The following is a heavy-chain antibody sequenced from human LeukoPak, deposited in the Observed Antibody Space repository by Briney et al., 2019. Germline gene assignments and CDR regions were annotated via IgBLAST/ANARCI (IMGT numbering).Heavy chain of an antibody. CDR3: ARDTIAEAGIPPYYYYGMDV. V-gene: IGHV4-59*01. CDR2: IYYSGST. CDR1: GGSISSYY. Sequence: SETLSLTCTVSGGSISSYYWSWIRQPPGKGLEWIGYIYYSGSTNYNPSLKSRVTISVDTSKNQFSLKLSSVTAADTAVYYCARDTIAEAGIPPYYYYGMDVWGQGTTVTVSS. D-gene: IGHD6-13*01. J-gene: IGHJ6*02.